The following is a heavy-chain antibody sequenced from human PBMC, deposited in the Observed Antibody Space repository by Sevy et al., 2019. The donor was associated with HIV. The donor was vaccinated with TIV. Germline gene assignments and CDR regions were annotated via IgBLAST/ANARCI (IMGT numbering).Heavy chain of an antibody. V-gene: IGHV1-2*02. CDR2: INPNNGGI. Sequence: ASVKVSCKASGITFIDYFIHWVRQAPGQGLEWMGWINPNNGGINYAQKFQGRVTMTSDMSSSTAYMELTSLASDDTAMYYCARVDHYGPRGFDIWGRGTMVTVSS. CDR1: GITFIDYF. D-gene: IGHD4-17*01. CDR3: ARVDHYGPRGFDI. J-gene: IGHJ3*02.